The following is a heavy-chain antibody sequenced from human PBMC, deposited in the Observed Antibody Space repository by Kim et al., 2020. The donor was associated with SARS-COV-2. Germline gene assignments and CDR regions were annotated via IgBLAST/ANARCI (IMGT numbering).Heavy chain of an antibody. Sequence: GGSLRRSCAGSGFTFSSYWMHWVRQAPGKGPVWVSYINRDGSATNYVDSVKGRFTVSRDNAKNTVYLQMNSLRAEDTAVYYCVRVGGYGYFDYWGQGTLV. V-gene: IGHV3-74*01. D-gene: IGHD5-12*01. CDR1: GFTFSSYW. CDR2: INRDGSAT. J-gene: IGHJ4*02. CDR3: VRVGGYGYFDY.